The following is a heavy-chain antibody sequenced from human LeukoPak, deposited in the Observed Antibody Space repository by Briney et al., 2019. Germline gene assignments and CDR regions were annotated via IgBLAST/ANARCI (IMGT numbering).Heavy chain of an antibody. V-gene: IGHV5-10-1*01. J-gene: IGHJ4*02. D-gene: IGHD3-22*01. CDR2: IDPSDSYT. CDR1: GYSFTSYW. Sequence: GESLKISCKGSGYSFTSYWISWVRQMPGKGLEWVGRIDPSDSYTNYSPSFQGHVTISADKSISTAYLQWSSLKALDTAMYYCARGGLDYYDSSGYSLYYFDYWGQGTLVTVSS. CDR3: ARGGLDYYDSSGYSLYYFDY.